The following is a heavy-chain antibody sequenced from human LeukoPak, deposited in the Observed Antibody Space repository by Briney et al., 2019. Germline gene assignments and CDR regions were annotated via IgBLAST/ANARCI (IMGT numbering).Heavy chain of an antibody. CDR1: GGSISSYY. D-gene: IGHD5-18*01. CDR3: ARVDTAWWFDP. J-gene: IGHJ5*02. CDR2: IYYSGST. Sequence: SETLSLTCTVSGGSISSYYWSWIRQPPGKGLEWIGYIYYSGSTNYNPSLKSRVTISVDTSKNQFSLKLSSVTAADTAVYYCARVDTAWWFDPWGQGTLVTVSS. V-gene: IGHV4-59*01.